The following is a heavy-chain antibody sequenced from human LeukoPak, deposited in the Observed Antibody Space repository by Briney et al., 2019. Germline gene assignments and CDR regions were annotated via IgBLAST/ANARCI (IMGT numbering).Heavy chain of an antibody. Sequence: GGSLRLSCAASGFTFDDYAMHWVRQAPGKGLEWVSGISWNSGSIGYADSVKGRFTISRDNAKNSLYLQMNSLRAEDTALYYCAKVTRSSGWYTAAYFDYWGQGTLVTVSS. V-gene: IGHV3-9*01. CDR2: ISWNSGSI. CDR1: GFTFDDYA. J-gene: IGHJ4*02. D-gene: IGHD6-19*01. CDR3: AKVTRSSGWYTAAYFDY.